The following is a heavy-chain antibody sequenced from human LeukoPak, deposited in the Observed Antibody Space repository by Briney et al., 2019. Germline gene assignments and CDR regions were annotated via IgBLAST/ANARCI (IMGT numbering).Heavy chain of an antibody. J-gene: IGHJ3*02. CDR2: INPNSGGT. Sequence: ASVKVSCKASGYTFTGYYMHWVRQAPGQALEWMGWINPNSGGTNYAQKFQGWVTMTRDTSISTAYMELSRLRSDDTAVYYCASSGGSWDGAFDIWGQGTMVTVSS. CDR1: GYTFTGYY. CDR3: ASSGGSWDGAFDI. D-gene: IGHD2-15*01. V-gene: IGHV1-2*04.